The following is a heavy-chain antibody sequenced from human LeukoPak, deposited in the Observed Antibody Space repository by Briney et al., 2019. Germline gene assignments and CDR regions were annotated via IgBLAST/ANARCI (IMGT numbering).Heavy chain of an antibody. Sequence: GGSLRLSCAVSGFTFTDYWMNWVRQAPGKGLEWVSSISSSSSYIYYADSVKGRFTISRDNAKNSLYLQMNSLRAEDTAVYYCARGHRSGWGLFDYWGQGTLVTVSS. D-gene: IGHD6-19*01. CDR2: ISSSSSYI. CDR1: GFTFTDYW. J-gene: IGHJ4*02. CDR3: ARGHRSGWGLFDY. V-gene: IGHV3-21*01.